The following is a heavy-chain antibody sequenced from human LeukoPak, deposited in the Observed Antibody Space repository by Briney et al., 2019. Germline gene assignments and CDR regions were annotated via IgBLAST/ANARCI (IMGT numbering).Heavy chain of an antibody. CDR3: ARDGSNYDSSATPSGGWFDP. J-gene: IGHJ5*02. CDR1: EYTFTSYY. D-gene: IGHD3-22*01. Sequence: ASVKVSCKASEYTFTSYYMHWVRQAPGQGLEWMGIINPSGGSTSYAQKFQGRVTMTRDTSTSTVYMELSSLRSEDTAVYYCARDGSNYDSSATPSGGWFDPWGQGTLVTVSS. CDR2: INPSGGST. V-gene: IGHV1-46*01.